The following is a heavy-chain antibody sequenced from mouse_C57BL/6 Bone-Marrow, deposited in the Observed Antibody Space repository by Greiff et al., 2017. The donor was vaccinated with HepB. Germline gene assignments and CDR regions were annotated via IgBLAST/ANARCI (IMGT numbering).Heavy chain of an antibody. CDR1: GYTFTDYN. D-gene: IGHD1-1*01. CDR2: INPNNGGT. CDR3: ARASITTVVARYYFDY. J-gene: IGHJ2*01. V-gene: IGHV1-18*01. Sequence: VQLQQSGPELVKPGASVKIPCKASGYTFTDYNMDWVKQSHGKSLEWIGDINPNNGGTIYNQKFKGKATLTVDKSSSTAYMELRSLTSEDTAVYYCARASITTVVARYYFDYWGQGTTLTVSS.